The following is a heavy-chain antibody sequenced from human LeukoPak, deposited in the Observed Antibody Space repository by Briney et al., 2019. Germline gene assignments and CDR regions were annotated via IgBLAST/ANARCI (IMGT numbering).Heavy chain of an antibody. D-gene: IGHD6-13*01. CDR2: IYSGGST. CDR3: ARSKTAAAGTSYYFDY. CDR1: GFTVSSNY. J-gene: IGHJ4*02. V-gene: IGHV3-66*01. Sequence: PGGSLRLSCAASGFTVSSNYMSWVRQAPGKGLEWVSVIYSGGSTYYADSVKGRFTISRDNSKNTLYLQMNSLRVEDTAVYYCARSKTAAAGTSYYFDYWGQGTLVTVSS.